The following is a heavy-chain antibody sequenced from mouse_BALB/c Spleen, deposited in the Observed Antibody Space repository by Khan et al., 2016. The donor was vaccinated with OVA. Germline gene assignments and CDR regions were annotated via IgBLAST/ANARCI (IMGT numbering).Heavy chain of an antibody. CDR1: GYTFTDYY. CDR3: ARSNYFGYTFAY. CDR2: ISPGSGDT. V-gene: IGHV1-77*01. Sequence: QVQLQQSGAELARPGASVKLSCKASGYTFTDYYINWVKQRTGQGLEWIGEISPGSGDTYYNERFKDMATLTADKSSSTAYMQLSSLTSEVSAVYFCARSNYFGYTFAYWGQGTLVTVSA. D-gene: IGHD1-2*01. J-gene: IGHJ3*01.